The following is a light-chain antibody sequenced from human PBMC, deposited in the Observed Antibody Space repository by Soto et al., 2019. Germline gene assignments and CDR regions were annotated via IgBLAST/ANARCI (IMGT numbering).Light chain of an antibody. CDR3: QQYYSPPRYT. Sequence: DIVMTQSPEYLAVSLGERATINCRSSQSILYSSNNKNLIAWYQQKPGQPPKLLIYWASTRQSGVPDRFSGSGSGRDFTLTISSLQADDVAVYYCQQYYSPPRYTFGQGTRLEIK. CDR2: WAS. J-gene: IGKJ2*01. CDR1: QSILYSSNNKNL. V-gene: IGKV4-1*01.